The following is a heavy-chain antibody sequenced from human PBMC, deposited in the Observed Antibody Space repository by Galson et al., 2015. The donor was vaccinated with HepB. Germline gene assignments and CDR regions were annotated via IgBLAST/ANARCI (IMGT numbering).Heavy chain of an antibody. CDR2: IWYDGSNK. V-gene: IGHV3-33*01. D-gene: IGHD3-3*01. CDR1: GFTFSSYG. Sequence: SLRLSCAASGFTFSSYGMHWVRQAPGKGLEWVAVIWYDGSNKYYADSVKGRFTISRDNSKNTLYLQMNSLRAEDTAVYYCARAYTIFGADVYGMDVWGQGTTATVSS. CDR3: ARAYTIFGADVYGMDV. J-gene: IGHJ6*02.